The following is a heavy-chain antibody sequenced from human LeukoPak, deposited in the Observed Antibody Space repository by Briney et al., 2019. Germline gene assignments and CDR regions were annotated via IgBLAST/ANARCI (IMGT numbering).Heavy chain of an antibody. D-gene: IGHD2-2*01. J-gene: IGHJ2*01. V-gene: IGHV4-34*01. CDR2: INHSGST. Sequence: PSETLSLTCAVYGESFSGYFWTWIRQPPGKGLEWIGEINHSGSTNYNPSLKSRVIISVDTSKNQFSLKLSSVTAADTAVYYCARDSIVVVPAAMAEWYFDLWGRGTLVTVSS. CDR3: ARDSIVVVPAAMAEWYFDL. CDR1: GESFSGYF.